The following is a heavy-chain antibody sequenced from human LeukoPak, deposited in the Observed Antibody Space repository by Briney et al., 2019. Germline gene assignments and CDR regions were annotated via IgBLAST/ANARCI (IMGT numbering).Heavy chain of an antibody. CDR1: GFTFSSYA. CDR2: ISGSGGST. Sequence: GGSLRLSCAASGFTFSSYAMSWVRQAPGKGLEWVSAISGSGGSTYYADSVKGRFTISRDNSKNTLYLRMNSLRAEDTAVYYCAEDPKWLRTHYFDYWGQGTLVTVSS. V-gene: IGHV3-23*01. CDR3: AEDPKWLRTHYFDY. D-gene: IGHD5-12*01. J-gene: IGHJ4*02.